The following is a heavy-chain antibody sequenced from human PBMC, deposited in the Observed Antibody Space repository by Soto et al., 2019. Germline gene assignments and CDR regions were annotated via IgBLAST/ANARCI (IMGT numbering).Heavy chain of an antibody. J-gene: IGHJ3*01. CDR1: GGSISNYF. CDR3: ARDVASPGVSGYWGALDV. V-gene: IGHV4-4*07. D-gene: IGHD5-12*01. Sequence: QVQLQESGPGLVKPSETLSLICTVSGGSISNYFWYWIRQPAGKGLVWVWRIFSSGSTNYNASLKSRVTMSVDTSKNQVSLKLTSMTASDTAVYYCARDVASPGVSGYWGALDVWGQGTIVTVSS. CDR2: IFSSGST.